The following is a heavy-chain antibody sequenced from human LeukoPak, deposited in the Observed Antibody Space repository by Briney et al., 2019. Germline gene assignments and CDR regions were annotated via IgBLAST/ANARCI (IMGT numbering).Heavy chain of an antibody. J-gene: IGHJ4*02. CDR1: GGSFSGYY. CDR3: ARFVVGYFDY. V-gene: IGHV4-34*01. Sequence: SEILSLTCAVYGGSFSGYYWSWIRQPPGKGLEWIGEINHSGSTNYNPSLKSRVTISVDTSKNQFSLKLSSVTAADTAVYYCARFVVGYFDYWGQGTLVTVSS. CDR2: INHSGST. D-gene: IGHD2-21*01.